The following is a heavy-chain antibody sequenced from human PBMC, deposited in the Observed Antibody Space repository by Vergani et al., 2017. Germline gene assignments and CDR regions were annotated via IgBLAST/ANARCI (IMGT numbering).Heavy chain of an antibody. CDR2: ISSSSSYI. Sequence: EVQLVESGGGLVKPGGSLRLSCAASGFTFSSYSMNGVRQARGKGLESVSYISSSSSYIYYADSVKGRFTISRENAKNSLYLQMNSLRAEATAVSYCARVCSVLGSTSCRDAFDIWGQGTMVTVSS. V-gene: IGHV3-21*01. CDR1: GFTFSSYS. CDR3: ARVCSVLGSTSCRDAFDI. D-gene: IGHD2-2*01. J-gene: IGHJ3*02.